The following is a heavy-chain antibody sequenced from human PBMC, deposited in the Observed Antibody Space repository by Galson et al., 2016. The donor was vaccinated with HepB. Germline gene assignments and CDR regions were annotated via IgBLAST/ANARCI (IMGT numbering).Heavy chain of an antibody. Sequence: QSGAEVKKPGESLRISCKASGNSVNTFWIGWLRQMPGRGLECLGIIYLSDSDTRYSPVFQGHVTISADKSTSTAFLQWSSLKASDTAIYYRAASYDILVTYRPTGFDYWGPGTLVTVSS. CDR1: GNSVNTFW. D-gene: IGHD3-9*01. CDR3: AASYDILVTYRPTGFDY. J-gene: IGHJ4*02. CDR2: IYLSDSDT. V-gene: IGHV5-51*03.